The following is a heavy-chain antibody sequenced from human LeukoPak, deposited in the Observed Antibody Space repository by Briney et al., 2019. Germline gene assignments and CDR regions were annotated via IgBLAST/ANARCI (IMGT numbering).Heavy chain of an antibody. CDR3: ARDCWDYGSGSYCGIDY. V-gene: IGHV3-21*03. J-gene: IGHJ4*02. Sequence: GGSLRLSCAASGFTFSSYSMNWVRQAPGKGLEWVSSISSSSSYIYYADSVKGRFTISRDNAKNSLYLQMNSQRAEDTAVYYCARDCWDYGSGSYCGIDYWGQGTLVTVSS. CDR2: ISSSSSYI. D-gene: IGHD3-10*01. CDR1: GFTFSSYS.